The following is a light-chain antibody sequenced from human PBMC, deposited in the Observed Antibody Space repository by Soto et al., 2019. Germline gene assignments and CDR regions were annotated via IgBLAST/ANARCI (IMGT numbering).Light chain of an antibody. J-gene: IGKJ1*01. CDR3: QHYNSYSEA. Sequence: DVQVTQSPYTLSGSVGDRVTITCRASQTISSWLAWYQQKPGKAPKLLIYKASSLESGVPSRFSGSGSGTEFTLTISSLQPDDFATYYCQHYNSYSEAFGQGTKVDI. V-gene: IGKV1-5*03. CDR1: QTISSW. CDR2: KAS.